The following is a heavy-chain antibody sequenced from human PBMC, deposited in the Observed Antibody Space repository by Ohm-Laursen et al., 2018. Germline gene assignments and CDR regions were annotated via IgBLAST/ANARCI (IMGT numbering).Heavy chain of an antibody. CDR2: IYYSGST. D-gene: IGHD6-13*01. CDR1: GGSIGGYY. V-gene: IGHV4-59*08. Sequence: SETLSLTCTVSGGSIGGYYWSWIRQPPGKGLEWIGYIYYSGSTNYNPSLKSRVTISVDTSKNQFSLMLSSVTAADTAVYYCARHKTAAGNLFDPWGQGTLVIVSS. CDR3: ARHKTAAGNLFDP. J-gene: IGHJ5*02.